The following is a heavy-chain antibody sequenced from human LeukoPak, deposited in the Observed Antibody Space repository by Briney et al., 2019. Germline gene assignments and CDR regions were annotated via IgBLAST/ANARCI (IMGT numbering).Heavy chain of an antibody. CDR2: INHSGSN. CDR3: ARLRPTHTSL. D-gene: IGHD2-2*01. CDR1: GGSFSGYY. Sequence: SETLSLTCAVYGGSFSGYYWSWIRQPPGKGLEWIGEINHSGSNNYNPSLKSRVTISVDTSKNQFSLKLTSVTTADTAVYYCARLRPTHTSLWGQGTLVTVSS. J-gene: IGHJ4*02. V-gene: IGHV4-34*01.